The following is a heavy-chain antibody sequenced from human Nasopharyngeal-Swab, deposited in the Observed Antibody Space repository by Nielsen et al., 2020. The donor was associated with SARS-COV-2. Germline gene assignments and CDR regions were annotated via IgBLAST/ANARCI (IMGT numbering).Heavy chain of an antibody. D-gene: IGHD1-1*01. CDR2: IRGSGATT. V-gene: IGHV3-23*01. J-gene: IGHJ4*02. Sequence: GESLKISCGGSGFPFSSYAMAWVRQAPGKGLEWVSSIRGSGATTYNGDSVKGRFTVSRDDFSNTLFLEMNSLRAEDTAVDYCAKLSYTTTSYWGQGTLVTVSS. CDR3: AKLSYTTTSY. CDR1: GFPFSSYA.